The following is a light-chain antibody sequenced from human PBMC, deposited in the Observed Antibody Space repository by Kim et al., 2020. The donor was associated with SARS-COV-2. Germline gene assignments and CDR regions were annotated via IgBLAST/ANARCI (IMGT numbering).Light chain of an antibody. CDR3: AAWDDSLSGPGV. CDR1: SSNIGSNY. CDR2: RNN. Sequence: ELTQAHSASGTPGQRVTISCSGSSSNIGSNYVYWYQQLPGTAPKLLIYRNNQRPSGVPDRFSGSKSGTSASLAISGLRSEDEADYYCAAWDDSLSGPGVFGGGTQLTVL. V-gene: IGLV1-47*01. J-gene: IGLJ3*02.